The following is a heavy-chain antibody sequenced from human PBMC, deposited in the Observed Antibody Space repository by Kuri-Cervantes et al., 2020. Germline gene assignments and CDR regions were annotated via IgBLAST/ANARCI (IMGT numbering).Heavy chain of an antibody. CDR2: ISSSGSTI. CDR1: GFTFSDYY. D-gene: IGHD6-19*01. J-gene: IGHJ2*01. V-gene: IGHV3-11*01. Sequence: GGSLRLSCAASGFTFSDYYMSWIRQAPGKGLEWVSYISSSGSTIYYADSVKGRFTISRDNAKNSLYLQMNSLRAEDTALYHCARDPGYSSGWYPHWYFDLWGRGTLVTVSS. CDR3: ARDPGYSSGWYPHWYFDL.